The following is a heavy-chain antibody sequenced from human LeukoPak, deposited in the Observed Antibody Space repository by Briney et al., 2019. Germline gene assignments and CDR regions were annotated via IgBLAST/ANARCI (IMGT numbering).Heavy chain of an antibody. CDR2: ITDDGGST. V-gene: IGHV3-23*01. D-gene: IGHD6-6*01. CDR3: AKGSRSSRPYYFDY. CDR1: GFTSRSYA. Sequence: GGSLRLSCAASGFTSRSYAMSWVRQAPGKGLEWVSAITDDGGSTYHADSVKGRFTISRDNSKNTLYLQMNSLRVEDTAVYYCAKGSRSSRPYYFDYWGQGTLVTVSS. J-gene: IGHJ4*02.